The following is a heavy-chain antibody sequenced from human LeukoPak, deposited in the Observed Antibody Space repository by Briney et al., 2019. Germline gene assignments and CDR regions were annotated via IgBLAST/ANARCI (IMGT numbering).Heavy chain of an antibody. CDR3: ARHSGLSAPFDY. V-gene: IGHV4-59*01. D-gene: IGHD3-16*02. CDR1: GVSITTNY. Sequence: PSETLSLTCLVSGVSITTNYWSWFRQPPGKGLEWIGCIYYTGSTNYNPSLKSRVTISVDTSKNQFSLKLSSVTAADTAVYYCARHSGLSAPFDYWGQGTLVTVSS. J-gene: IGHJ4*02. CDR2: IYYTGST.